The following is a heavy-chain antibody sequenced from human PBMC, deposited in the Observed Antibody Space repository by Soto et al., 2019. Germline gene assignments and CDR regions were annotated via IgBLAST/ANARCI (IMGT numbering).Heavy chain of an antibody. Sequence: ASVKVSCKASGYTFTSYDINWVRQATGQGLEWMGWMNPNSGNTGYAQKFQGRVTMTRNTSISTAYMELSSLRSEDTAVYYCASEAYTTTVVTHYYGMDVWGQGTTVTVSS. J-gene: IGHJ6*02. CDR3: ASEAYTTTVVTHYYGMDV. V-gene: IGHV1-8*01. D-gene: IGHD4-17*01. CDR1: GYTFTSYD. CDR2: MNPNSGNT.